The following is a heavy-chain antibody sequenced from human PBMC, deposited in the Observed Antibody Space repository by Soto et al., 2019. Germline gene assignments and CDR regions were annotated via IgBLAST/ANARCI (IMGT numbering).Heavy chain of an antibody. CDR2: IYYSGST. D-gene: IGHD2-15*01. Sequence: SETLSLTCTVSGGSISSGGYYWSWIRQHPGKGLEWIGYIYYSGSTYYNPSLKSRVTISVDTSKNQFSLKLSSVTAADTAVYYCARDYRCSGGSCYSGLGWFDPWGQGTLVTVSS. CDR1: GGSISSGGYY. CDR3: ARDYRCSGGSCYSGLGWFDP. V-gene: IGHV4-31*03. J-gene: IGHJ5*02.